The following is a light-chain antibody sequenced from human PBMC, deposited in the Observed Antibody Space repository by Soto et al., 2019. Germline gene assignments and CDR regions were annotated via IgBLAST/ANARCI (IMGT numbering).Light chain of an antibody. Sequence: DIVMTQSPDSLAVSLGERATINCKSSQSVLYSSNNKNYLAWYQQKPGQPPKLLIYWASTRESGVPDRFSGSGSGTDFTLTISSLQAEDVVVYYCQQYYSTPLTFVGGTKVNIK. CDR1: QSVLYSSNNKNY. CDR2: WAS. J-gene: IGKJ4*02. CDR3: QQYYSTPLT. V-gene: IGKV4-1*01.